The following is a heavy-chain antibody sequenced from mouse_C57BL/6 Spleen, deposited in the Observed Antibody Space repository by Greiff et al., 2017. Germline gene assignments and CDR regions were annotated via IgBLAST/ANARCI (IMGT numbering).Heavy chain of an antibody. V-gene: IGHV1-74*01. CDR3: AATMVRGVAMAY. D-gene: IGHD2-2*01. CDR2: IHPSDSDT. J-gene: IGHJ4*01. CDR1: GYTFTSYW. Sequence: QVQLQQPGAELVKPGASVKVSCKASGYTFTSYWMHWVKQRHGQGLEWIGRIHPSDSDTNYNQKFKGKATLTVDKASSTAYMQLSSLTSEDSAVYYCAATMVRGVAMAYWGQGTSVTVSS.